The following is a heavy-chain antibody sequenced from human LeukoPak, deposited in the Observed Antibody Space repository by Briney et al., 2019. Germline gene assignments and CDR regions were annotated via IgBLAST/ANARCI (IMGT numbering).Heavy chain of an antibody. CDR1: GGSISTYY. CDR3: ARGRSGGDWFDS. J-gene: IGHJ5*01. Sequence: PSETLSLTCTVLGGSISTYYWTWIRQPPGKGLEWIGYNHYTGSTNHNPSLKSRVTMSVDTSKNQFSLKLSSVTAADTAVYYCARGRSGGDWFDSWGQGTLVTVSS. D-gene: IGHD3-10*01. CDR2: NHYTGST. V-gene: IGHV4-59*01.